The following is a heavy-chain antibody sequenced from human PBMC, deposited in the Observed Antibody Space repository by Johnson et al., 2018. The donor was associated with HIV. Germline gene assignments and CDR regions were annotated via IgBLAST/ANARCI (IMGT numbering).Heavy chain of an antibody. Sequence: QVQLVESGGGVVQPGGSLRLSCAASGFTFSSYAMHWVRQAPGKGLEWVAVISYDGSNKYYADSVKGRFTISRDNSKNTLYLQMNSLRAEDTAVYYCARPDIVVVVANAFDIWGQGTMVTVSS. V-gene: IGHV3-30-3*01. CDR2: ISYDGSNK. CDR1: GFTFSSYA. D-gene: IGHD2-15*01. CDR3: ARPDIVVVVANAFDI. J-gene: IGHJ3*02.